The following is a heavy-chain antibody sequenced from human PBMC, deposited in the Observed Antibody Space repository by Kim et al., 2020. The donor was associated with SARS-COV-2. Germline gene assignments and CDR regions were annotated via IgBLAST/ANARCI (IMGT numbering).Heavy chain of an antibody. CDR2: ISGSGGST. D-gene: IGHD3-10*01. Sequence: GGSLRLSCAASGFTFSSYAMSWVRQAPGKGLEWVSAISGSGGSTYYADSVKGRFTISRDNSKNTLYLQMNSLRAEDTAVYYCAKAGEWFGELLKDAFDIWGQGTMVTVSS. CDR3: AKAGEWFGELLKDAFDI. J-gene: IGHJ3*02. V-gene: IGHV3-23*01. CDR1: GFTFSSYA.